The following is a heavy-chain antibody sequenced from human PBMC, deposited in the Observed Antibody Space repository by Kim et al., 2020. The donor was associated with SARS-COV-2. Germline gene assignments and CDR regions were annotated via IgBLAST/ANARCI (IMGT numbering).Heavy chain of an antibody. CDR1: GFTFSSYA. CDR3: ARDGAEGELLQDDAFDI. J-gene: IGHJ3*02. D-gene: IGHD1-26*01. CDR2: ISYDGSNK. V-gene: IGHV3-30*04. Sequence: GGSLRLSCAASGFTFSSYAMHWVRQAPGKGLEWVAVISYDGSNKYYADSVKGRFTISRDNSKNTLYLQMNSLRAEDTAVYYCARDGAEGELLQDDAFDIWGQGTMVTVSS.